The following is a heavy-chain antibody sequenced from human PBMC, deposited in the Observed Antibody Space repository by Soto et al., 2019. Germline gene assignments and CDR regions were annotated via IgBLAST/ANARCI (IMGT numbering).Heavy chain of an antibody. Sequence: QVQLVQSGAEVKKPGSSVKVSCKASGGTFSSYAISWVRQAPGQGLEWMGGIIPIFGTANYAQKFQGRVTITADESTSTADMELSSLRSEDTAVYYCAKGVTMVRGVIRYGMDVWGQGTTVTVSS. CDR2: IIPIFGTA. J-gene: IGHJ6*02. D-gene: IGHD3-10*01. V-gene: IGHV1-69*01. CDR3: AKGVTMVRGVIRYGMDV. CDR1: GGTFSSYA.